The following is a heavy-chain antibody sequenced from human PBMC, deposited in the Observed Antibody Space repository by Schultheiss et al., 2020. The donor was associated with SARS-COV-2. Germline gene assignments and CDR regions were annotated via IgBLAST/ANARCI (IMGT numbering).Heavy chain of an antibody. V-gene: IGHV3-7*01. D-gene: IGHD2/OR15-2a*01. J-gene: IGHJ4*02. CDR3: ASPGFYGNLDF. Sequence: GGSLRLSCAASGFIFSNYWMTWVRQAPGKGLEWVANIKQDGNEKYYLDSVKGRFTISRDNAKNSLFLQMNSLRAEDTAVYYCASPGFYGNLDFWGQGTLVTVSS. CDR2: IKQDGNEK. CDR1: GFIFSNYW.